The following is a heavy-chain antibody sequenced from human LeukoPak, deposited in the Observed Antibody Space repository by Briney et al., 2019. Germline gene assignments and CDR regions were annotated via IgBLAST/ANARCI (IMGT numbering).Heavy chain of an antibody. CDR1: GYTFTGYY. D-gene: IGHD2-2*02. J-gene: IGHJ5*02. Sequence: ASVKVSCKASGYTFTGYYMHWVRQAPGQGLEWMGWINPNSGGTNYAQKFQGRVTMTRDTSISTAYMELSRLRSDDTAVYYCASGVVVPAAIPGLFDPWGQGTMVTVPS. CDR2: INPNSGGT. V-gene: IGHV1-2*02. CDR3: ASGVVVPAAIPGLFDP.